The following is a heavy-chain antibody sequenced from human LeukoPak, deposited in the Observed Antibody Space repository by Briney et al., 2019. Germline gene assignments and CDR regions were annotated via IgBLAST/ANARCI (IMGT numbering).Heavy chain of an antibody. CDR3: ARGLRYTSYEF. CDR2: INPNSGGT. Sequence: SSVKVSCKASGYTFTGYYMHWVRQAPGQGLEWMGWINPNSGGTNYAQKFQGRVTMTSDTSVSTAYMELRSLTSDDTAVYYCARGLRYTSYEFWGQGTLVTVSS. V-gene: IGHV1-2*02. D-gene: IGHD3-16*01. J-gene: IGHJ4*02. CDR1: GYTFTGYY.